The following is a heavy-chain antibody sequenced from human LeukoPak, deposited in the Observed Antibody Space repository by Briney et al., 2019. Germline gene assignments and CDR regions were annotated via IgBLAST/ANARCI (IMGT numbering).Heavy chain of an antibody. Sequence: TGGSLRLSCAASGFTFSSYAMSWVRQAPGKGLEWVSAISGSGGSTYYADSVKGRFTISRDNSKNTLYLQMNGLRAEDTAVYYCAKDTKPYYYDSSGYYTPPYFDYWGQGTLVTVSS. D-gene: IGHD3-22*01. CDR3: AKDTKPYYYDSSGYYTPPYFDY. CDR2: ISGSGGST. V-gene: IGHV3-23*01. CDR1: GFTFSSYA. J-gene: IGHJ4*02.